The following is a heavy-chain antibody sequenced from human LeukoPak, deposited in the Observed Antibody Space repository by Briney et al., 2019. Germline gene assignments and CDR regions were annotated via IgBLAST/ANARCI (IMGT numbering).Heavy chain of an antibody. CDR1: GGSISSGGYY. D-gene: IGHD3-22*01. CDR3: ARDGGYSFWFDP. CDR2: IYYSGST. Sequence: SETLSLTCTVSGGSISSGGYYWSWIRQHPGKRLEWIGYIYYSGSTYYNPSLKSRVTISVDTSKNQFSLKLSSVTAADTAVYYCARDGGYSFWFDPWGQGTLVTVSS. J-gene: IGHJ5*02. V-gene: IGHV4-31*03.